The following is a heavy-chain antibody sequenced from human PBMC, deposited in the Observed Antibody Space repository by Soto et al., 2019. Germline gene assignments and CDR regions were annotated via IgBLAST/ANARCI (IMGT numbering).Heavy chain of an antibody. Sequence: GGSLRLSCAASGFTFSSSAMSWVRQAPGKGLEWVSSISDSGGSTFYANSVKGRFTISRDNSKNTLYLQMNSLRAEDTAVYYCAKALYSSSWFLEFWGQGTLVTVSS. D-gene: IGHD6-13*01. CDR3: AKALYSSSWFLEF. V-gene: IGHV3-23*01. CDR2: ISDSGGST. J-gene: IGHJ4*02. CDR1: GFTFSSSA.